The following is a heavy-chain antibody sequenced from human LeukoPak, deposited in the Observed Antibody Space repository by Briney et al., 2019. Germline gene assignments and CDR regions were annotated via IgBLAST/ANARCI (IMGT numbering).Heavy chain of an antibody. CDR1: KFIFSEYA. V-gene: IGHV3-23*01. Sequence: GGSLRLSCAASKFIFSEYAMDWVRQAPGKGLEWVSSISGSGGSTYYADAVKGRFTISRDNSKNTLYLQMNSLRAEDTAVYYCATDRGIVVVPAAILEYWGQGTLVTVSS. CDR3: ATDRGIVVVPAAILEY. CDR2: ISGSGGST. J-gene: IGHJ4*02. D-gene: IGHD2-2*01.